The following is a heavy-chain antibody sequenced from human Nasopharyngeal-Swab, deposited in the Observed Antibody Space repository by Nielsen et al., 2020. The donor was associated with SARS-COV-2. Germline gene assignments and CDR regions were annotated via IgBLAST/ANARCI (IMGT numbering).Heavy chain of an antibody. CDR3: ARQYCGGDCDFDY. V-gene: IGHV5-10-1*01. J-gene: IGHJ4*02. D-gene: IGHD2-21*01. Sequence: GESLKISCKGSGYSFTSYWISWVRQLPGKGLEWMGRIDPSNSYTNYSPSFQGHVTISADKSISTAYLQWSSLKASDTAMYYCARQYCGGDCDFDYWGQGTLVTVSS. CDR1: GYSFTSYW. CDR2: IDPSNSYT.